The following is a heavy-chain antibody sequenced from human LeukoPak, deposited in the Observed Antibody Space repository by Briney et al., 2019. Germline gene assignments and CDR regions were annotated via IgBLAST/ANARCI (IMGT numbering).Heavy chain of an antibody. CDR3: ASNTYYYDSSGPDWAFDI. J-gene: IGHJ3*02. Sequence: GASVKVSCKASGGAFSSYAISWVRQAPGQGLEWMGGIIPIFGTANYAQKFQGRVTITADESTSTAYMELSSLRSEDTAVYYCASNTYYYDSSGPDWAFDIWGQGTMVTVSS. V-gene: IGHV1-69*13. CDR1: GGAFSSYA. D-gene: IGHD3-22*01. CDR2: IIPIFGTA.